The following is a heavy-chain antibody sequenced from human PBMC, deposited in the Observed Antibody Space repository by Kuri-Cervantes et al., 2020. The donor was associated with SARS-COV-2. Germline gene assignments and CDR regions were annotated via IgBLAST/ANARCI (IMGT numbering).Heavy chain of an antibody. D-gene: IGHD3-9*01. CDR3: AGGYNIDWFEWFDP. CDR2: ISSRSSSI. CDR1: GFTFSSNS. J-gene: IGHJ5*02. Sequence: GESLKISCAASGFTFSSNSMNWVRQAPGKGLEWVSSISSRSSSIYYADSVKGRFTISSDNAMNMLFLQMNSLRVEDTGLYHCAGGYNIDWFEWFDPWGQGTLVTVSS. V-gene: IGHV3-21*01.